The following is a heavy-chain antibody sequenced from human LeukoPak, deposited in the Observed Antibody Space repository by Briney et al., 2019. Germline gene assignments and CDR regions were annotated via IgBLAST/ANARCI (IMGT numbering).Heavy chain of an antibody. D-gene: IGHD3-10*01. CDR2: IYPGDSDI. J-gene: IGHJ4*02. CDR3: ARRGDYYGSGTYDFDY. CDR1: GYSFTSYW. Sequence: GESLKISCKGSGYSFTSYWIGWVRQMPGKGLEWMGIIYPGDSDIRYRPSFQGQVTISADKTISTAYLQWSSLKASDTAVYYCARRGDYYGSGTYDFDYWGQGTLVTVSS. V-gene: IGHV5-51*01.